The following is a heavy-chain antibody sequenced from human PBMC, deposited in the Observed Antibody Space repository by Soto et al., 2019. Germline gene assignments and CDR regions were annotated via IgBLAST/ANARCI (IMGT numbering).Heavy chain of an antibody. CDR2: ISYSADKT. V-gene: IGHV3-23*01. D-gene: IGHD1-7*01. CDR1: GFTFNTYV. Sequence: EVQLLESGGGLVQPGGSLRLSCAASGFTFNTYVMNWVRQAPGKGLEWVSTISYSADKTHYADSVKGRFTISRDNSRDSLFLQMNSLRADGAAVYYCARRARTATTTWGAFDVWGQGNMVTVSS. CDR3: ARRARTATTTWGAFDV. J-gene: IGHJ3*01.